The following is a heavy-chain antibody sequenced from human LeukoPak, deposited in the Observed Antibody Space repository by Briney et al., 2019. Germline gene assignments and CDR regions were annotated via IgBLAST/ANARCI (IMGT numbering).Heavy chain of an antibody. J-gene: IGHJ3*02. Sequence: PGGSLRLSCAASGFTFSSYAMHWVRQAPGKGLEYVSAISSNGGSTYYADSVEGRFTISRDNSKNTLYLQMGSLRAEDMAVYYCARSGGWWDAFDIWGQGTMVTVSS. V-gene: IGHV3-64*02. CDR2: ISSNGGST. CDR3: ARSGGWWDAFDI. CDR1: GFTFSSYA. D-gene: IGHD2-15*01.